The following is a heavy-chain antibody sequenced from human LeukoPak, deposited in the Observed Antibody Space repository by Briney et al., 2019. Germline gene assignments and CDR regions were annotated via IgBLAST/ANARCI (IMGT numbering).Heavy chain of an antibody. D-gene: IGHD3-10*01. CDR1: GFTFGDYA. Sequence: GGSLRLSCTASGFTFGDYALTWVRQAPGKGLEWVGLIRSKPFGGTTEHAASVKGRFTISRDDSKNIAYLQMNSLKTEDTAVYYCSRGFGEFDPWGQGTLVIVSS. J-gene: IGHJ5*02. V-gene: IGHV3-49*04. CDR3: SRGFGEFDP. CDR2: IRSKPFGGTT.